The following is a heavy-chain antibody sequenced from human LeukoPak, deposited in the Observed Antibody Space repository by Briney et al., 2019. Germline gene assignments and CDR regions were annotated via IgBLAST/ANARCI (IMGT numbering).Heavy chain of an antibody. D-gene: IGHD3-16*02. CDR3: AKEHYIWGSYRYTGSDY. Sequence: GGSLRLSCAASGFTFSSYAMSWVRQAQGKGLEWVSAISGSGGSTYYADSVKGRFTISRDNSKNTLYLQMNSLRAEDTAVYYCAKEHYIWGSYRYTGSDYWGQGTLVTVSS. CDR2: ISGSGGST. CDR1: GFTFSSYA. J-gene: IGHJ4*02. V-gene: IGHV3-23*01.